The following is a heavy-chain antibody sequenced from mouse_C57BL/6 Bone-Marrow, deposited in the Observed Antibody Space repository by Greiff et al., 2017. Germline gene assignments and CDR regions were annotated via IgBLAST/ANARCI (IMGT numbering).Heavy chain of an antibody. CDR1: GFTFSSYG. V-gene: IGHV5-6*02. J-gene: IGHJ2*01. CDR3: ARRSRYLYYFDY. Sequence: DVMLVESGGDLVKPGGSLKLSCAASGFTFSSYGMSWVRQTPDKRLEWVATISSGGSYTYYPDSVKGRFTISRDNAKNTLYLQRSSLKSEDTAMYYCARRSRYLYYFDYWGQGTTLTVSS. D-gene: IGHD5-1*01. CDR2: ISSGGSYT.